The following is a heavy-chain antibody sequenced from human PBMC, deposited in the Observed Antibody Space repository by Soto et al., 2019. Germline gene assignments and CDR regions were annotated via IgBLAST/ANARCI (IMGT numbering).Heavy chain of an antibody. D-gene: IGHD3-22*01. Sequence: ASVKVSCKASGYTFTSYYMHWVRQAPGRGLEWIGIINPSGGSTSYAQKFQGRVTMTRDTSTSTAYMELSSLRSEDTAVYYCAADRLRDNSSGQSPLLDYWGQGTLVTVSS. CDR2: INPSGGST. J-gene: IGHJ4*02. CDR1: GYTFTSYY. CDR3: AADRLRDNSSGQSPLLDY. V-gene: IGHV1-46*01.